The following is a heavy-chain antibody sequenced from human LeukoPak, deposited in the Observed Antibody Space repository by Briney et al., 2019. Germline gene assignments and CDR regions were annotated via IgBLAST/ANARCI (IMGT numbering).Heavy chain of an antibody. V-gene: IGHV3-48*03. CDR2: ISSGGSTV. CDR1: GFPFCNYE. J-gene: IGHJ4*02. D-gene: IGHD3-10*01. Sequence: GGSLILSFAASGFPFCNYEMHWVRRAPGKGLEWVSYISSGGSTVYYADSVKGRFTVSRDNAKNSLYLQMSSLRAEDTAVYYCARGGSFVEYWGQGTLVSVSS. CDR3: ARGGSFVEY.